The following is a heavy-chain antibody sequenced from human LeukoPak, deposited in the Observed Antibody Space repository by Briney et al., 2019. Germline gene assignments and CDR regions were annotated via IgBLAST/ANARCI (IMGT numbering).Heavy chain of an antibody. J-gene: IGHJ6*02. CDR2: ISSSGSTI. V-gene: IGHV3-11*01. CDR3: ARAEKFLYYYGMDV. Sequence: PGGSLRLSCAASGFTFSDYYMSWIRQAPGKGLEWVSYISSSGSTIYYADSVKGRFTISRDNAKNSLYLQMNSLRAEDTAVYYCARAEKFLYYYGMDVWGQGTTVTVSS. CDR1: GFTFSDYY. D-gene: IGHD2-21*01.